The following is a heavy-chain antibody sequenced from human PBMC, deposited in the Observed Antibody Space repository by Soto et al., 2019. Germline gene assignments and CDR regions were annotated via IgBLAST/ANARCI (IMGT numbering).Heavy chain of an antibody. J-gene: IGHJ2*01. D-gene: IGHD5-18*01. V-gene: IGHV4-34*01. CDR2: INHSGST. Sequence: QVQLQQWGAGLLKPSETLSLTCAVYGGSFSGYYWSWLRQPPGKGLEWIGEINHSGSTNYNPSLKSRVTISVDTSKNQFSLKRSSVTAADTAVYYCARVRFLRRREDTAMVRRYFDLWGRGTLVTVSS. CDR3: ARVRFLRRREDTAMVRRYFDL. CDR1: GGSFSGYY.